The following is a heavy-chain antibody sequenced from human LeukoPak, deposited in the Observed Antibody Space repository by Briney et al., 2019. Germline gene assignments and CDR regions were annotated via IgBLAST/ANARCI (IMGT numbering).Heavy chain of an antibody. J-gene: IGHJ6*02. CDR2: ISSIGSTL. D-gene: IGHD6-19*01. Sequence: GGSLRHSRAASGFTLRRYVLNGVRPAPGKGGEWVSYISSIGSTLYYADSPKGRFTSSRDNAKNSLYLQMNSLRAEDTAVYYCSRERVAVAGTVAPYYYYGMDVWGQGTTVTVSS. CDR3: SRERVAVAGTVAPYYYYGMDV. V-gene: IGHV3-48*03. CDR1: GFTLRRYV.